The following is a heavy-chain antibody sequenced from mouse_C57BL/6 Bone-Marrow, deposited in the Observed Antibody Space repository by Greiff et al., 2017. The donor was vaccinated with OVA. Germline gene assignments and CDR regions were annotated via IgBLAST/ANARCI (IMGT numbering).Heavy chain of an antibody. Sequence: DVMLVESGGGLVKPGGSLKLSCAASGFTFSSYAMSWVRQTPEKRLEWVATISDGGSYTYYPDNVKGRFTISRDNAKNNLYLQMSHLKSEDTAMYYCASLDFWYFDVWGTGTTVTVSS. CDR2: ISDGGSYT. V-gene: IGHV5-4*03. CDR3: ASLDFWYFDV. CDR1: GFTFSSYA. J-gene: IGHJ1*03.